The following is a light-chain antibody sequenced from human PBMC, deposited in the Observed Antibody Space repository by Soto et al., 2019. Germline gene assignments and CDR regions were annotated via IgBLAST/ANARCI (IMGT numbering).Light chain of an antibody. CDR2: SAS. V-gene: IGKV1-39*01. J-gene: IGKJ4*01. Sequence: DIQMTQSPSSLSASVGDRVTITCRASQNINSYLNWYQQKPGQSPRLLIYSASILQTGVPSGFSGSGSGTDFTLTISSLQTEDYATYYCQQTQSFPLTFGGGTKVEIK. CDR1: QNINSY. CDR3: QQTQSFPLT.